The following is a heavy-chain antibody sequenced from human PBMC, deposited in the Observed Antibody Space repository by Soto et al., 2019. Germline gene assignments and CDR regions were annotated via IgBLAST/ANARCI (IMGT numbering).Heavy chain of an antibody. J-gene: IGHJ4*01. V-gene: IGHV3-23*01. CDR2: ITDTGGDS. Sequence: LRLSCVASGFTFGSRAMSWVRQAPGEGLEWVSTITDTGGDSKSADSVRGRFAIPRDNSRNTLYLQMSSLRAEDSAVYYCASGSKDSYPGSRIFDFWGRGTLVTVSS. D-gene: IGHD3-10*01. CDR3: ASGSKDSYPGSRIFDF. CDR1: GFTFGSRA.